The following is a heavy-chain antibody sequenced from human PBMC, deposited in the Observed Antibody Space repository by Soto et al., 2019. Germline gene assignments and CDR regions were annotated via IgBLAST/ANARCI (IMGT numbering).Heavy chain of an antibody. Sequence: QVQLVQSGAEVKKPGASVKVSCKASGYTFTSYYMHWVRQAPGQGLEWMGIINPSGGSTSYAQKFQGRVTMTRDTSTSTVYMELSSLRSEDTAVYYCARDVLTRRRSDERLGLGYWGQGTLVTVSS. D-gene: IGHD3-3*01. CDR3: ARDVLTRRRSDERLGLGY. CDR1: GYTFTSYY. J-gene: IGHJ4*02. CDR2: INPSGGST. V-gene: IGHV1-46*01.